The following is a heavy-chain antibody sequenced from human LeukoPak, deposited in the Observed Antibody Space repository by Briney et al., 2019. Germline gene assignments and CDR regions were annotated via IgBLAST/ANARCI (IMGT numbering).Heavy chain of an antibody. J-gene: IGHJ3*02. Sequence: GGSLRLSCAASGFTFISQSMNWVRQAPGKGLEWVSYIKSNGDTIHYADSVKGRFTISRDNAKNSLYLQMNSLRAEDTAVYYCARGLGTYEYRGHAFDIWGQGTMVTVSS. CDR2: IKSNGDTI. V-gene: IGHV3-48*01. CDR1: GFTFISQS. CDR3: ARGLGTYEYRGHAFDI. D-gene: IGHD6-6*01.